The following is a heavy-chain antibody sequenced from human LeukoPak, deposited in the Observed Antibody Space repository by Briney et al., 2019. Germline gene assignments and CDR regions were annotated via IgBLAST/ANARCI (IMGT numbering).Heavy chain of an antibody. CDR1: GYTFTSYG. V-gene: IGHV1-8*03. CDR2: MNPNSGNT. Sequence: GASVKVSCKASGYTFTSYGISWVRQAPGQGLEWMGWMNPNSGNTGYAQKFQGRVTITRNTSISTAYMELSSLRSEDTAVYYCARALGGNYFYYYYYMDVWGKGTTVTVSS. CDR3: ARALGGNYFYYYYYMDV. D-gene: IGHD3-16*01. J-gene: IGHJ6*03.